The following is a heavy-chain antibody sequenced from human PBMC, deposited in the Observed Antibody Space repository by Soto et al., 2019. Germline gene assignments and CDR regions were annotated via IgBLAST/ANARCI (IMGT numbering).Heavy chain of an antibody. CDR2: IYYTGTH. CDR3: GRGGDRLSSGLPSFDI. CDR1: GASVSTYY. J-gene: IGHJ5*02. Sequence: SDTLSLTCSVSGASVSTYYWSWVRQPPGKRLEWIGYIYYTGTHDYNPSLRGRATISVDTSKDQFSLKLTSVTAADTAVYYCGRGGDRLSSGLPSFDIWGQGKLVNVFS. V-gene: IGHV4-59*02. D-gene: IGHD3-22*01.